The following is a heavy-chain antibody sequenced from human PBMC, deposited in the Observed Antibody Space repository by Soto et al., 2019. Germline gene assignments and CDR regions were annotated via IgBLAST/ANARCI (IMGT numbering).Heavy chain of an antibody. J-gene: IGHJ6*02. CDR1: GYSFTSYW. D-gene: IGHD2-2*01. Sequence: PGESLKISCKGSGYSFTSYWIGWVRQMPGKGLEWMGIIYPGDSDTRYSPSFQGQVTISADRSISTAYLQWSSLKASDTAMYYCARLDIVVVPAAIYYYGMDVGGQGTTVTVSS. V-gene: IGHV5-51*01. CDR2: IYPGDSDT. CDR3: ARLDIVVVPAAIYYYGMDV.